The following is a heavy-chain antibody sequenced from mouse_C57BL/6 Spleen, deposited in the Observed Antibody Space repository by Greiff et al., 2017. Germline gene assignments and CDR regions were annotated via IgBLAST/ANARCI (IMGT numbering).Heavy chain of an antibody. CDR1: GFSLTSSG. V-gene: IGHV2-6*01. Sequence: VKLMESGPGLVAPSQSLSITCTVSGFSLTSSGVDWVRQSPGKGLEWLGVIWGVGSTNYNSALKSRLSISKDNSKSQVFLKMNSLQTDDTAMYYCASELGRPWFAYWGQGTLVTVSA. CDR3: ASELGRPWFAY. J-gene: IGHJ3*01. CDR2: IWGVGST. D-gene: IGHD4-1*01.